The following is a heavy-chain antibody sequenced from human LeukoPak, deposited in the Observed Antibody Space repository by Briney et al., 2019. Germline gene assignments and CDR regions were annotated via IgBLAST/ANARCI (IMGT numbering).Heavy chain of an antibody. CDR3: ASTGRYYMDV. Sequence: SETLSLTCTVSGGSISSYYWSWVRQPAGKGLEWIGRIYTSGSTNYNPSLKSRVTISVDTSKNQFSLKLSSVTAADTAVYYCASTGRYYMDVWGKGTTVTVSS. J-gene: IGHJ6*03. CDR2: IYTSGST. CDR1: GGSISSYY. D-gene: IGHD1-14*01. V-gene: IGHV4-4*07.